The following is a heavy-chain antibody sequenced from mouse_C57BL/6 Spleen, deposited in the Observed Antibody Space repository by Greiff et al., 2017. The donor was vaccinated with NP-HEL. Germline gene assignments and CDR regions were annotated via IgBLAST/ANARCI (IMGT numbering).Heavy chain of an antibody. CDR2: INPGSGGT. D-gene: IGHD3-2*02. CDR3: ARDSSGYVLYAMDY. Sequence: QVHVKQSGAELVRPGTSVKVSCKASGYAFTNYLIEWVKQRPGQGLEWIGVINPGSGGTNYNEKFKGKATLTADKSSSTAYMQLSSLTSEDSAVYFCARDSSGYVLYAMDYWGQGTSVTVSS. CDR1: GYAFTNYL. J-gene: IGHJ4*01. V-gene: IGHV1-54*01.